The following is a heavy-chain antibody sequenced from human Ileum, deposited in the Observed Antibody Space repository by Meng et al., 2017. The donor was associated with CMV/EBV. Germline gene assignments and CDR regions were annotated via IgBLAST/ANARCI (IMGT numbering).Heavy chain of an antibody. V-gene: IGHV4-4*07. CDR3: ARDLIRDDTGSWFDP. CDR2: INTSGKT. CDR1: GDSISRYF. Sequence: QESGPGLVKPSETLSLTCTVSGDSISRYFWSWIRQPAGKGLEWIGRINTSGKTTYSPSLKSRVTMSLDTSKNQFSLRLTSVSAADTALYYCARDLIRDDTGSWFDPWGQGTLVTVSS. J-gene: IGHJ5*02. D-gene: IGHD3-16*01.